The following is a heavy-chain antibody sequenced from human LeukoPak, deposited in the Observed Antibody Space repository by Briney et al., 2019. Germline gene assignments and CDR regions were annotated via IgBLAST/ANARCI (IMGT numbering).Heavy chain of an antibody. CDR3: ARWGYWDGAFDI. Sequence: PGGSLRLSCAASGFTFSSYAMHWVRQAPGKGLEYVSAISSNGGSTYYANSVKGRFTISRDNSKNTLYLQMGSLRAEDMAVYYCARWGYWDGAFDIWGQGTMVTVSS. CDR1: GFTFSSYA. CDR2: ISSNGGST. D-gene: IGHD2-8*02. J-gene: IGHJ3*02. V-gene: IGHV3-64*01.